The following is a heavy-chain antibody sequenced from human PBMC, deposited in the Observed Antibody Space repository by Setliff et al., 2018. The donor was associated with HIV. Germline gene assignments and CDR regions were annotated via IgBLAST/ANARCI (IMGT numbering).Heavy chain of an antibody. CDR2: SIPVFGTV. Sequence: SVKVSCKAPGGTFSGYAFSWVRQAPGQGFEWMGGSIPVFGTVNYAQKFLGRATITADESTNTSYMELRSLRSEETAVFYCARDGGDGSGYYYADYWGQGTLVTVSS. V-gene: IGHV1-69*13. D-gene: IGHD3-22*01. CDR1: GGTFSGYA. J-gene: IGHJ4*02. CDR3: ARDGGDGSGYYYADY.